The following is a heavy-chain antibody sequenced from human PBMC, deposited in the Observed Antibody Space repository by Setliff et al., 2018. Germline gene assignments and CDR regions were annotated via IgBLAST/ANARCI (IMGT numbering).Heavy chain of an antibody. D-gene: IGHD3-10*01. CDR3: ARTMVQTKLRAFDI. CDR2: ISTSESS. V-gene: IGHV4-61*02. Sequence: TSETLSLTCTVSGGSISSGSYYWSWIRQPAGKGLEWIGRISTSESSNYNPSLNSRVTISLDTSKNQFSLKLSSVTAADAAVYYCARTMVQTKLRAFDIWCQGTMVTVS. J-gene: IGHJ3*02. CDR1: GGSISSGSYY.